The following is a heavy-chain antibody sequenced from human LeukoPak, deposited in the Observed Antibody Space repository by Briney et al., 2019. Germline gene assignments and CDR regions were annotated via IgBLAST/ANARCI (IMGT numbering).Heavy chain of an antibody. CDR1: GYTFTNYG. CDR3: ARGGHYRLHYYGSSGDY. D-gene: IGHD3-22*01. J-gene: IGHJ4*02. V-gene: IGHV1-18*01. Sequence: VASVKVSCKASGYTFTNYGISWVRQAPGQGLEWMGWISAYNGNTNYAQKLQGRVTMTTDTSTSTAYMELRSLRSDDTAVYYCARGGHYRLHYYGSSGDYWGQGTLVTVSS. CDR2: ISAYNGNT.